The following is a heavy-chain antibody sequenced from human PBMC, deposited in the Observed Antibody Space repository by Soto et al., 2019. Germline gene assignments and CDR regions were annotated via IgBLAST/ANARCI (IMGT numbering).Heavy chain of an antibody. J-gene: IGHJ4*02. CDR2: INHSGST. CDR1: GGSFSGYY. Sequence: SETLSLTCAVYGGSFSGYYWSWIRQPPGKGLEWIGEINHSGSTNYNPSLKSRVTISVDTSKNQFSLKLSSVTAADTAVYYCARGVAVVAATFDYWGQGTLVTVSS. V-gene: IGHV4-34*01. CDR3: ARGVAVVAATFDY. D-gene: IGHD2-15*01.